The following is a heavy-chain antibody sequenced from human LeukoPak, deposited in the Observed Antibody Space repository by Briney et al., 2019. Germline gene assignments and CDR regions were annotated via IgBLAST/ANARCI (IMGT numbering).Heavy chain of an antibody. CDR2: IYYSGST. CDR1: GGSISSYY. CDR3: ARQTGRGYSYGLRTIDAFDI. V-gene: IGHV4-59*08. D-gene: IGHD5-18*01. Sequence: PSETLSLTCTVSGGSISSYYWSWIRQPPGKGLEWIGYIYYSGSTNYNPSLKSRVTISVDTSKNQFSLKLSSVTAADTAVYYCARQTGRGYSYGLRTIDAFDIWGQGTMVTVSS. J-gene: IGHJ3*02.